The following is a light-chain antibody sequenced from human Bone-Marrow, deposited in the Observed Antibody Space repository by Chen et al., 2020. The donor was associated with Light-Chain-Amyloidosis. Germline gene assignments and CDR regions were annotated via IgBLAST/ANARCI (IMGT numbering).Light chain of an antibody. CDR1: SSAVGGDNH. Sequence: QSALTQPASVSGSPGQSITISCTGTSSAVGGDNHVSWYQQHPDKAPKLMIYEVTNRPSWVPDRFAGSKSDNTAALTISGLQAEDEADYFCSSYTITNNLVFGGGTRVTVL. J-gene: IGLJ1*01. V-gene: IGLV2-14*01. CDR2: EVT. CDR3: SSYTITNNLV.